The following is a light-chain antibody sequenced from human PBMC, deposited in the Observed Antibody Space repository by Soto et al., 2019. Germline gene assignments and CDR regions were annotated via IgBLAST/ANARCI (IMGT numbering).Light chain of an antibody. CDR1: QTVSSAY. J-gene: IGKJ3*01. Sequence: VLTQSPGTLSLSPGESATLSCRASQTVSSAYLAWYQQKPGQALRLLIYGASSRVPIVPDRFSGSGSGADFNLAISRLEPEDFALYYCQYYNTSSGFAFGPGTRV. CDR3: QYYNTSSGFA. V-gene: IGKV3-20*01. CDR2: GAS.